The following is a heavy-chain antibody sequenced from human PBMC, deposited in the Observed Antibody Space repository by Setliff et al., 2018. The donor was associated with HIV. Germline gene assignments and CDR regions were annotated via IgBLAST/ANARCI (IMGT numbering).Heavy chain of an antibody. D-gene: IGHD6-19*01. Sequence: GGSLRLSCAASGFIFDDYGMSWVRQVPGKGLEWVSAIDWNGGSSGYGDSVKGRFTVSRDNSKKALYLEMNSLRVDDTAVYYCARSGSGLGAEYFQHWGQGTLVTVSS. V-gene: IGHV3-20*04. CDR2: IDWNGGSS. CDR3: ARSGSGLGAEYFQH. J-gene: IGHJ1*01. CDR1: GFIFDDYG.